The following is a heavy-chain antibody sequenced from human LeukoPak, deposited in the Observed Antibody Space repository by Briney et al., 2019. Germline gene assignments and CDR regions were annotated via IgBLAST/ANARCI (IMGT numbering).Heavy chain of an antibody. J-gene: IGHJ6*03. V-gene: IGHV1-2*02. CDR1: GYTFTGYY. CDR3: ATASGYYADYYMDV. D-gene: IGHD3-22*01. CDR2: INPNSGGT. Sequence: ASVKVSCKASGYTFTGYYMHWVRQAPGQGLEWMGWINPNSGGTNYAQKFQGRVTMTRDTSISTAYMDLSRLRSDDTAVYYCATASGYYADYYMDVWGKGTTVTVSS.